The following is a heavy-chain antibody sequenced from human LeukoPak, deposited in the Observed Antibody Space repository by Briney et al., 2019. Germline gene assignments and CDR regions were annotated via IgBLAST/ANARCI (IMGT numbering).Heavy chain of an antibody. J-gene: IGHJ4*02. CDR2: IYYSGST. D-gene: IGHD3-22*01. CDR3: ASQYDTGGYYTYYFDY. V-gene: IGHV4-59*05. CDR1: GGSISSHY. Sequence: SETLSLTCTVSGGSISSHYWTWIRQPPGKGLEWIGSIYYSGSTYYSPSPKSRVTISVDTSKNQFSLKLSSVTAADTAVYYCASQYDTGGYYTYYFDYWGQGTLVTVSS.